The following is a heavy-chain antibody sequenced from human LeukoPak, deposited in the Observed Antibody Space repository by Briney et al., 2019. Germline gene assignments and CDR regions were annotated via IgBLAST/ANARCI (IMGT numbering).Heavy chain of an antibody. Sequence: GGSLRLSCAASGFTFSTYSMNWVRQAPGKGLEWVSYISSGSSTIYYADSVKGRFTISRDNAKNSLYLQMNSLIAEDTAVYYCAKNFWSVEIATIFDPWGQGTLVTVSS. D-gene: IGHD5-24*01. CDR2: ISSGSSTI. V-gene: IGHV3-48*04. CDR1: GFTFSTYS. CDR3: AKNFWSVEIATIFDP. J-gene: IGHJ5*02.